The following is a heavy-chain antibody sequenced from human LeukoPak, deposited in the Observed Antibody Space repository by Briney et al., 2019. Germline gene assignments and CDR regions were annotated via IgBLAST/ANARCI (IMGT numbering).Heavy chain of an antibody. D-gene: IGHD2-15*01. Sequence: SETLSLTCTVSGGSISSYYWSWIRQPPGKGLEWIGYIYYSGSTDYNPSLKSRVTISVDTSKNQFSLKLSSVTAADTAVYYCARASCSGGSCSFDYWGQGTLVTVSS. J-gene: IGHJ4*02. CDR1: GGSISSYY. CDR3: ARASCSGGSCSFDY. V-gene: IGHV4-59*01. CDR2: IYYSGST.